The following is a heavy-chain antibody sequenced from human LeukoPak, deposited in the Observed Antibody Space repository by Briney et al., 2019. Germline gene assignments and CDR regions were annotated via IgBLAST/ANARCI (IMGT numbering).Heavy chain of an antibody. CDR3: ARTGYIDEGFDY. J-gene: IGHJ4*02. D-gene: IGHD1-1*01. Sequence: PAGGSLRLSCAASGFTFSSYWMSWVRQAPDKGLEWVANINQDASSINYAGSVKGRFTISRDNAKKSLYLQMNSLRAEDTAVYYCARTGYIDEGFDYWGQGTLVTVSS. V-gene: IGHV3-7*04. CDR1: GFTFSSYW. CDR2: INQDASSI.